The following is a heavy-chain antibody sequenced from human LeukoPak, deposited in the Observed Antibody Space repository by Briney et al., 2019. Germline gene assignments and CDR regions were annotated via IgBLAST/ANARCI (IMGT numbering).Heavy chain of an antibody. CDR3: ARGRLNGNVDF. CDR1: GYTFTGYY. V-gene: IGHV1-8*03. CDR2: MHPNSGDT. J-gene: IGHJ4*02. Sequence: ASVKVSCKASGYTFTGYYMHWVRQAAGQGFEWMGWMHPNSGDTGYAHNLQGRITITRDSSTATVFMELSSLRSEDTAMYYCARGRLNGNVDFWGQGTLVTVSS. D-gene: IGHD1-20*01.